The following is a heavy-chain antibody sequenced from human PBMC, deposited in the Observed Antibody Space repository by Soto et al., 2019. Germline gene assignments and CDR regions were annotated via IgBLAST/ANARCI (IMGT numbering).Heavy chain of an antibody. CDR1: GGTFSSYA. Sequence: QVQLVQSGAEVKKPGSSVKVSCKASGGTFSSYAISWVRQAPGQGLEWMGGIIPIFGTANYAQKFQGRVTITADESTSTAYMELSSLRSEDTAVYYCARMDIVLVQAATTDYYYYGMDVWGQGTTVTVSS. CDR3: ARMDIVLVQAATTDYYYYGMDV. V-gene: IGHV1-69*12. D-gene: IGHD2-2*03. J-gene: IGHJ6*02. CDR2: IIPIFGTA.